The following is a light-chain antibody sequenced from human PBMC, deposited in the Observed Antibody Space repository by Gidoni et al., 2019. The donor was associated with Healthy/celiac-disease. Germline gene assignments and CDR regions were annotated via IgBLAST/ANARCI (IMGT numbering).Light chain of an antibody. J-gene: IGKJ1*01. CDR3: QQTHSTPPT. Sequence: DIQMTQSPSSLSASVGDRVTITCRASQSISSYLNWYQQKPGTAPKVLIYGASSLQSGVPSRFSGSGSGTDFTLTISSLQPGDFATYYCQQTHSTPPTFGQGTKVEIK. CDR2: GAS. V-gene: IGKV1-39*01. CDR1: QSISSY.